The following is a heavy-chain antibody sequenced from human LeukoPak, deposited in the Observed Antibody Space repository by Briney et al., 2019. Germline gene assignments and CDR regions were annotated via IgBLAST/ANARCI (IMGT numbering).Heavy chain of an antibody. CDR2: INPNSGGT. V-gene: IGHV1-2*02. CDR1: GYTFTGYH. CDR3: ARAGLTGYYKDYYYYGMDV. J-gene: IGHJ6*02. Sequence: ASVKVSCKASGYTFTGYHMHWVRQAPGQGLEWMGWINPNSGGTNYAQKFQGRVTMTRDTSISTAYMELSRLRSDDTAVYYCARAGLTGYYKDYYYYGMDVWGQGTTVTVSS. D-gene: IGHD3-9*01.